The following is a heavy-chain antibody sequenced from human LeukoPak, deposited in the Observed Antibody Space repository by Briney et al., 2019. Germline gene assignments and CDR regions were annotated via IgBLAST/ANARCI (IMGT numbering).Heavy chain of an antibody. CDR2: ISGYNGNT. CDR1: DYTFTSYG. D-gene: IGHD6-19*01. CDR3: ARDLPAGSIP. J-gene: IGHJ5*02. Sequence: GASVKVSCKASDYTFTSYGISWVRQAPGQGLEWMGWISGYNGNTKYKQNFQGRVTMTTDTSTSTAYMELRSLRSDDTAVYYCARDLPAGSIPWGQGTLVTVSS. V-gene: IGHV1-18*01.